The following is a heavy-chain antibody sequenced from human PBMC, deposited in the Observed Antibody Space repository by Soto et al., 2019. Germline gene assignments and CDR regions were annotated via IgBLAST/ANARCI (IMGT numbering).Heavy chain of an antibody. V-gene: IGHV3-11*06. CDR1: GFTFSDYY. CDR3: ARALTLGGDSLDY. J-gene: IGHJ4*02. Sequence: PGGSLRLSCAASGFTFSDYYMSWIRQAPGKGLEWVSYISSSSSYTNYADSVKGRFTISRDNAKNSLYLQMNSLRAEDTAVYYCARALTLGGDSLDYWGQGTLVTVSS. D-gene: IGHD4-17*01. CDR2: ISSSSSYT.